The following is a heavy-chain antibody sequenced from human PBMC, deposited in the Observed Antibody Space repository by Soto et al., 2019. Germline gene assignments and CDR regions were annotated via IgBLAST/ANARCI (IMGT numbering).Heavy chain of an antibody. CDR2: VFRGGST. J-gene: IGHJ6*02. CDR3: ARVSGGYGMDV. Sequence: HPGGSLRLSCAASGFSVNSNYMAWVRQAPGKGLEWVSVVFRGGSTYYADSVKGRFTVSRDKSKNTLHLQTKSLRAEDTAVYYCARVSGGYGMDVWGQGTAVTVSS. V-gene: IGHV3-53*01. CDR1: GFSVNSNY. D-gene: IGHD2-15*01.